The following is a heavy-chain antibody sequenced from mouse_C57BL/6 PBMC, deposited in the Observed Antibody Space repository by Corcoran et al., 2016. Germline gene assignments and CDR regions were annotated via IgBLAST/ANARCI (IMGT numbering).Heavy chain of an antibody. Sequence: QVQLQQSGAELVKPGASVKISCKASGYAFSSYWMNWVKQRPGKGLEWIGQIYPGDGDTNYNGKFKGKATLTADKSSSTAYMQLSSLTSEDSAVYFCARGGYYYDAMDYWGQGTSVTVSS. CDR3: ARGGYYYDAMDY. J-gene: IGHJ4*01. V-gene: IGHV1-80*01. D-gene: IGHD1-1*01. CDR2: IYPGDGDT. CDR1: GYAFSSYW.